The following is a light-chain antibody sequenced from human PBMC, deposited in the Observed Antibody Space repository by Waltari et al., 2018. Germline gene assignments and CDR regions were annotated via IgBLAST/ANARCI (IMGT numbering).Light chain of an antibody. Sequence: DIQMTHSPSALSASVGDRVTITCRASQSISIYLNWYQQKPGKAPKFLIYAASSLQSGVPSRFGGSGSGTDFTLTINSLQPEDFATYYCQQSYSLPVTFGQGTKLEI. CDR3: QQSYSLPVT. CDR1: QSISIY. CDR2: AAS. J-gene: IGKJ2*01. V-gene: IGKV1-39*01.